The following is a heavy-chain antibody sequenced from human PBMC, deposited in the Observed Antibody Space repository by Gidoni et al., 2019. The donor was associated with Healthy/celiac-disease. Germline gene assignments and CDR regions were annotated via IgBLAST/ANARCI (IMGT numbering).Heavy chain of an antibody. CDR3: AKDFYDSSSLGAFDI. J-gene: IGHJ3*02. V-gene: IGHV3-9*01. D-gene: IGHD3-22*01. CDR1: GLPFDDHA. CDR2: FSWNSGSI. Sequence: EVQLVESGGGLVQPGRSLRLYCADSGLPFDDHAMHWVRQAPGEGLEWVSGFSWNSGSIGDADSVKGRFTISRDNAKNSLYLQMNSLRAEDTALYYCAKDFYDSSSLGAFDIWGQGTMVTVSS.